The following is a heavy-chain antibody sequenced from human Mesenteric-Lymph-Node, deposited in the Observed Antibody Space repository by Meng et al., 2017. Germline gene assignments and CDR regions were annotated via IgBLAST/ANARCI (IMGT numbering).Heavy chain of an antibody. CDR3: ARIRIAVAGRDADYFDY. CDR1: GGPTSSSSYY. J-gene: IGHJ4*02. CDR2: IYYSGST. Sequence: SETLSLTCTVSGGPTSSSSYYWGWIRQPPGKGLEWIGSIYYSGSTYYNPSLKSRVTISVDTSKNQFSLKLSSVTAADTAVYYCARIRIAVAGRDADYFDYWGQGTLVTVSS. D-gene: IGHD6-19*01. V-gene: IGHV4-39*07.